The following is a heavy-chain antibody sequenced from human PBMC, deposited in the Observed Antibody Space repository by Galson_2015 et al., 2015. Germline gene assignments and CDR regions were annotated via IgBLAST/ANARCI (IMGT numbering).Heavy chain of an antibody. CDR3: ARGPTISVGGTYFDY. D-gene: IGHD6-19*01. CDR1: GYSITSSYY. J-gene: IGHJ4*02. V-gene: IGHV4-38-2*01. CDR2: ISHRGST. Sequence: SETLSLTCAVSGYSITSSYYWAWIRQPPGKGLEWIGTISHRGSTYYNPSLKSRVTISVDTSKNQFSLRLTSVTAADTAVYYCARGPTISVGGTYFDYWGQGTLVSVSS.